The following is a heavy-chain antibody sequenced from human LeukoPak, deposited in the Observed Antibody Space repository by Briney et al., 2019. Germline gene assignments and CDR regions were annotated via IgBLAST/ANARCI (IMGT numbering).Heavy chain of an antibody. V-gene: IGHV3-30*02. CDR2: IRYDGSNK. CDR1: GFTFSSYS. J-gene: IGHJ5*02. D-gene: IGHD3-22*01. CDR3: AHTDSYYFDSGMVS. Sequence: GGSLRLSCAASGFTFSSYSMHWVRQAPGKGLEWVAFIRYDGSNKYYADSVKGRFTISRDNSKNTLYLQMNSLRAEDTAVYYCAHTDSYYFDSGMVSWGQGALVTVSS.